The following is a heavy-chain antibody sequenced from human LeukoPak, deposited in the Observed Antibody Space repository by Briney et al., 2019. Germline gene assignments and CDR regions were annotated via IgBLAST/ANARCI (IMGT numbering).Heavy chain of an antibody. J-gene: IGHJ4*02. CDR2: INHSGST. D-gene: IGHD6-19*01. V-gene: IGHV4-34*01. CDR1: GGSFSGYY. Sequence: SETLSLTCAVYGGSFSGYYWSWIRQPPGKGLEWIGEINHSGSTNYNPSLKSRVTISVDTSKNQFSLKLSSVTAADTAVYYCARQQAVAGSNYFDYWGQGTLVTVSS. CDR3: ARQQAVAGSNYFDY.